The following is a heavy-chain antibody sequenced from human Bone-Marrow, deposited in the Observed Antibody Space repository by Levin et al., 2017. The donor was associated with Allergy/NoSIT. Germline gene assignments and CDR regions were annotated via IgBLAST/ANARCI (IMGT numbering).Heavy chain of an antibody. D-gene: IGHD3-16*01. Sequence: GESLKISCSASGFIFSDYYMSWIRQAPGKGLEWISYIGNSGSTIYYAESVRGRFAVSRDNTRNTLYLHMTSLAAEDTAVYYCARDGGLIDYWGQGTLVTVSS. CDR1: GFIFSDYY. CDR3: ARDGGLIDY. CDR2: IGNSGSTI. J-gene: IGHJ4*02. V-gene: IGHV3-11*01.